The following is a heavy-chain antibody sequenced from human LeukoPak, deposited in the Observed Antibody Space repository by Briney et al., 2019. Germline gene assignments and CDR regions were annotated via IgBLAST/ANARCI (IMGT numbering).Heavy chain of an antibody. J-gene: IGHJ4*02. V-gene: IGHV4-59*01. CDR3: ARVDSGSHHY. CDR2: IHYSGST. CDR1: GGSISAYY. Sequence: PSETLSLTCTVSGGSISAYYWSWIRQPPGKGLEWIGYIHYSGSTNYSPSLESRVTISVDTSKNQFSLKLISVTAADTAVYYCARVDSGSHHYWGQGTLVTVSS. D-gene: IGHD3-10*01.